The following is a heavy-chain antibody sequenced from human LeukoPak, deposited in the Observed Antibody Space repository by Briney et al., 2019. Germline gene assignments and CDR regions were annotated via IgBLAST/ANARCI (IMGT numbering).Heavy chain of an antibody. CDR3: ARMARDKTRYYFDY. D-gene: IGHD2-15*01. V-gene: IGHV4-61*02. Sequence: SETLSLTCTVSGGSISSGGYYWSWIRQPAGKGLEWIGRIYTSGSTNYNPSLKSRVTISVDTSKNQFSLKLSSVTAADTAVYYCARMARDKTRYYFDYWGQGTLVTVSS. J-gene: IGHJ4*02. CDR2: IYTSGST. CDR1: GGSISSGGYY.